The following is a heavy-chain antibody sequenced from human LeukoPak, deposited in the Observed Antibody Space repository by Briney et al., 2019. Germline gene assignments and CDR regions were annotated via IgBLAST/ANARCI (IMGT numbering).Heavy chain of an antibody. CDR2: IYYSGST. CDR3: ARHSTDDGSGFDY. J-gene: IGHJ4*02. V-gene: IGHV4-59*08. CDR1: GGSISSYY. D-gene: IGHD3-22*01. Sequence: SETLSLTCTVSGGSISSYYWSWIRQPPGKGLEWIGYIYYSGSTNYNPSLKSRVTISVDTSKNQFSLKLSSVTAADTAVYYCARHSTDDGSGFDYWGQGTLVTVSS.